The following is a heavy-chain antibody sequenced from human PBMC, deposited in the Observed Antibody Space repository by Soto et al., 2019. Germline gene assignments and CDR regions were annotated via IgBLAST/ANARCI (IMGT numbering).Heavy chain of an antibody. J-gene: IGHJ6*03. CDR2: INPSGGST. Sequence: ASVKIGCTASGYTLSSYDMDWVRQAPGQGLEWMGIINPSGGSTSYAQKFQGRVTMTRDTSTSTVYMELSSLRSEDTAVYYCARDLAEVVPAEYYYYYMDVWGNWTTVTVSS. CDR3: ARDLAEVVPAEYYYYYMDV. D-gene: IGHD2-2*01. V-gene: IGHV1-46*03. CDR1: GYTLSSYD.